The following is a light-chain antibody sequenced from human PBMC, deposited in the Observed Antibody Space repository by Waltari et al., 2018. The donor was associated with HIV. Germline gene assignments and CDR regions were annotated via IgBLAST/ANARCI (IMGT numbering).Light chain of an antibody. CDR2: WAS. CDR3: QQYSITPVT. V-gene: IGKV4-1*01. J-gene: IGKJ2*01. CDR1: QSGLYSSNNKNY. Sequence: DIVMTQSPDSLAVSLGERATMNCKSSQSGLYSSNNKNYLAWYQQKPGQPPKLLIYWASTRESGVPERFSGSGSATDFTLTISSLQAEDVAVYYCQQYSITPVTFGQGTKLEIK.